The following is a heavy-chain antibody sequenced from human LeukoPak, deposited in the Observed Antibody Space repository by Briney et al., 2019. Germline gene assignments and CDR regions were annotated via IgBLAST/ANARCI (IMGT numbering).Heavy chain of an antibody. CDR3: AKEGFYYYGSGSYYKGFDY. D-gene: IGHD3-10*01. J-gene: IGHJ4*02. CDR2: ISGSGGST. CDR1: GFTFSSYA. Sequence: GGSLRLSCAASGFTFSSYAMSWVREAPGKGLEWVSAISGSGGSTYYADSVKGRFTISRDNSKNTLYLQMNSLRAEDTAVYYCAKEGFYYYGSGSYYKGFDYWGQGTLVTVS. V-gene: IGHV3-23*01.